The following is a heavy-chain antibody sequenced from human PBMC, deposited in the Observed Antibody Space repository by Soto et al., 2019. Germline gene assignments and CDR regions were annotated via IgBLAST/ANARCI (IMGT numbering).Heavy chain of an antibody. Sequence: PSETLSLTCSVSDDSINSGKYYWGWIRQPPGKGLEWIGSIYYRGNAYYNPSLQTRVTISLDKSKSQFSLKPNSVTAADSAVYFCARLEGLATISYYFDFWGPGALVTVSS. V-gene: IGHV4-39*01. CDR3: ARLEGLATISYYFDF. D-gene: IGHD3-9*01. CDR2: IYYRGNA. J-gene: IGHJ4*02. CDR1: DDSINSGKYY.